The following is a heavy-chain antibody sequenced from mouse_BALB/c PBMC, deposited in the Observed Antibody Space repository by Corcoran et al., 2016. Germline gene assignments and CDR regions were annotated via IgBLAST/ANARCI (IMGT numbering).Heavy chain of an antibody. CDR2: ISYDGSN. Sequence: DVQLQESGPGLVKPSQSLSLTCSVTGYSITSGYYWNWIRQFPGNKLEWMGYISYDGSNNYNPSPKNRISITRDTSKNQFFLKLNSVTTEDTATYYCARLVYDYAVLDYWGQGTTLTVSS. J-gene: IGHJ2*01. CDR3: ARLVYDYAVLDY. CDR1: GYSITSGYY. V-gene: IGHV3-6*02. D-gene: IGHD2-4*01.